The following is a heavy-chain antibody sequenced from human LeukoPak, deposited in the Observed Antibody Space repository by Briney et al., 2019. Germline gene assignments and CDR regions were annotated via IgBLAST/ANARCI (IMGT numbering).Heavy chain of an antibody. J-gene: IGHJ4*02. CDR1: GFTFSSYA. D-gene: IGHD2-2*01. Sequence: GGSLRLSCAASGFTFSSYAMHWVRQAPGKGLERVAVISYDGSNKYYADSVKGRFTISRDNSKNTLYLQMNSLRAEDTAVYYCARAVMVPAAVEYWGQGTLVTVSS. V-gene: IGHV3-30*01. CDR2: ISYDGSNK. CDR3: ARAVMVPAAVEY.